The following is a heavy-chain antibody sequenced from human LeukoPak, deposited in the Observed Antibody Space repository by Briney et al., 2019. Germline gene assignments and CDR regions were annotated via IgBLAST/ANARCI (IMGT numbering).Heavy chain of an antibody. CDR1: GYSFTSYW. V-gene: IGHV5-51*01. Sequence: VASLKISCKGSGYSFTSYWISWVRQLPGKGLEWMGIIYPGDSDTRYSPSFQGQVTISVDKSISTAYLQWSSLKASDTAMYYCARHNDQSVAGDWGQGTLGTVS. CDR2: IYPGDSDT. CDR3: ARHNDQSVAGD. D-gene: IGHD6-19*01. J-gene: IGHJ4*02.